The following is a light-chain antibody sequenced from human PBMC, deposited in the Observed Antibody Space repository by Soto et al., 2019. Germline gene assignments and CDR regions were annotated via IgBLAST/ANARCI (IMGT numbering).Light chain of an antibody. V-gene: IGKV3-15*01. CDR1: QSVSSN. Sequence: EIVMTQSPATLSVSPGERATLSCRASQSVSSNLAWYQQKPGQAPRLLIYGASTRATGIPARFSGSGSETEFTLTNSCLQSEDFTVYYCQQYNNWPRTFGQGIKVEIK. J-gene: IGKJ1*01. CDR3: QQYNNWPRT. CDR2: GAS.